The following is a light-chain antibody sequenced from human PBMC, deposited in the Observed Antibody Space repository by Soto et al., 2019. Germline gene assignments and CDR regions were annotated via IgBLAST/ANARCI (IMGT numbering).Light chain of an antibody. CDR1: QSVTNN. J-gene: IGKJ1*01. V-gene: IGKV3-15*01. CDR3: QEYNNWPPWT. Sequence: ETVMTQSPATLSVSPGERATLSCRASQSVTNNLAWYQHKPGQAPRLLIYAASTRATGVPARFSGSGSGTEFTLTISSLQSEDSAVYYCQEYNNWPPWTFGQGTKVDIK. CDR2: AAS.